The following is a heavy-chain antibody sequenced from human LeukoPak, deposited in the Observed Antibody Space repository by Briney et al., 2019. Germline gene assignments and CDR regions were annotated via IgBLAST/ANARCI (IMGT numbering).Heavy chain of an antibody. D-gene: IGHD5-24*01. CDR1: GYSCTNYW. V-gene: IGHV5-51*01. CDR2: IYPGDSET. Sequence: KSGESLLICCKGSGYSCTNYWIGWARQMPGKGLESMGIIYPGDSETRYSPSFQGQVTISADKSISTAYLQWSSLKASDTAMYYCARHGRTSDGTDIWGQGTIVTVSS. J-gene: IGHJ3*02. CDR3: ARHGRTSDGTDI.